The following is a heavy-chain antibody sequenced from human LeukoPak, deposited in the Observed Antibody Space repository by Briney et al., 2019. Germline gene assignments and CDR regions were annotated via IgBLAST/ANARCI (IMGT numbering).Heavy chain of an antibody. CDR3: AKDQVISSGCIDY. J-gene: IGHJ4*02. Sequence: GGSLRLSCAASGSTFSSYGMHGVRQAPGKGLEWVAVISYDGSNKYYADSVKGRFTISRDNSKNTLYLQMNSLRAEDTAVYYCAKDQVISSGCIDYWGQGTLVTVSS. CDR1: GSTFSSYG. D-gene: IGHD6-19*01. CDR2: ISYDGSNK. V-gene: IGHV3-30*18.